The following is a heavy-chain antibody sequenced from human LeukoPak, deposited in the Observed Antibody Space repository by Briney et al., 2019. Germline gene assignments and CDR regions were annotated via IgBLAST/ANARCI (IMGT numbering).Heavy chain of an antibody. CDR3: ARDCSGGSCYGAFDI. CDR2: IYDSGST. D-gene: IGHD2-15*01. V-gene: IGHV4-30-4*01. CDR1: GASIRGGDYY. J-gene: IGHJ3*02. Sequence: SETLSLTCTVSGASIRGGDYYWSWIRQPPGKGLEWIGYIYDSGSTYYNPSLKSRITISVDTSENRFSLKLSSVTATDTAVYYCARDCSGGSCYGAFDIWGQGTMVTVSS.